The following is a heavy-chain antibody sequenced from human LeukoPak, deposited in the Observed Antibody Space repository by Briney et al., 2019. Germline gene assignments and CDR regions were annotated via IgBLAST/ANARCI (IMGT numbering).Heavy chain of an antibody. J-gene: IGHJ4*02. Sequence: GGSLRLSCAASGFSFSNAWMSWVRQASGKGLEWDGRIKSKTDGGTIHYAAPVKGRFTISRDDSKNMVFLQMNSLNTEDTAVYYCCRGWLDYWGQGTLVAVSS. CDR2: IKSKTDGGTI. CDR1: GFSFSNAW. D-gene: IGHD2-15*01. V-gene: IGHV3-15*01. CDR3: CRGWLDY.